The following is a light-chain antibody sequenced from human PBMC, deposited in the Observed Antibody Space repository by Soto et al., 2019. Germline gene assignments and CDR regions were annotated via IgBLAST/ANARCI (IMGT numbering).Light chain of an antibody. CDR2: AAS. J-gene: IGKJ4*01. V-gene: IGKV1-12*01. CDR3: QQADTFPLT. Sequence: DIQMTQSPSSVSASVEDRVTITCRASQGISSWVAWYQQRPGKAPNLLIYAASSLQSGVPSRFSGSGSGTEFTLTISSLQPEDFATYYCQQADTFPLTFGGGTKVEIK. CDR1: QGISSW.